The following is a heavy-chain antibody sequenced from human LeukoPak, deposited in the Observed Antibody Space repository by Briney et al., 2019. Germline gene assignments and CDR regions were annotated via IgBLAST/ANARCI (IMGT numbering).Heavy chain of an antibody. CDR1: GVSIGSHY. CDR2: VYNSGTT. Sequence: SETLSLTCTVSGVSIGSHYWSWIRQSPGKGLEWIGCVYNSGTTVYNPSLTGRVTISVDTSKNQYSLNLRSVTAADAAVYYCARDAYWGQGILATVSS. J-gene: IGHJ4*02. V-gene: IGHV4-59*11. CDR3: ARDAY.